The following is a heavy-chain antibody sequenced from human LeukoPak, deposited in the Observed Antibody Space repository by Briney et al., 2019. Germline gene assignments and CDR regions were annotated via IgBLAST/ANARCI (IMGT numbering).Heavy chain of an antibody. CDR2: IHTSGST. CDR1: DGSISNSF. V-gene: IGHV4-4*09. CDR3: ANSYDGKIVPFDN. Sequence: PSETLSLTCTVPDGSISNSFWNWVRQPPGKGLEWIAYIHTSGSTNYNPAFKSRVTLSVDTSKSQFSLRLSSVTASDTAVYYCANSYDGKIVPFDNWGQGTLVTVSS. J-gene: IGHJ4*02. D-gene: IGHD4-23*01.